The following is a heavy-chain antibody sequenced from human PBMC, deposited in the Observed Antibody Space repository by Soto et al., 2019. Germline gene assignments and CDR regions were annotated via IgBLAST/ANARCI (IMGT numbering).Heavy chain of an antibody. CDR2: ISYDGNNK. V-gene: IGHV3-30-3*01. J-gene: IGHJ6*02. Sequence: PWVSLRLSCAASGCTFSRFSMHWVRQAPGKGLAWVAVISYDGNNKHFAESVKGRFSMSRDDSKNTVYVEMNNLRGDDAAVYYCPSHHGMFTSYSYYGMDVWGQGTTVTVSS. CDR1: GCTFSRFS. D-gene: IGHD3-10*02. CDR3: PSHHGMFTSYSYYGMDV.